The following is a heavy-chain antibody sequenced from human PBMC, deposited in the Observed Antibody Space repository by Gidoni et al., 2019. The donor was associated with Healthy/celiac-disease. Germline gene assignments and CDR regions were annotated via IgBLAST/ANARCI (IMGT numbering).Heavy chain of an antibody. D-gene: IGHD5-12*01. CDR1: GCIFRSYA. J-gene: IGHJ4*02. Sequence: QVQLVQSGAEVKKPGSSVKVSCKASGCIFRSYAISWVRQATGQGLEWTGGIIPIFGTANNAQKCQGRGAVTADESTSTAYMELSSLRSEDTAVYYCARNRISGYSSYDSAKLDYWGQGTLVTVSS. CDR3: ARNRISGYSSYDSAKLDY. CDR2: IIPIFGTA. V-gene: IGHV1-69*01.